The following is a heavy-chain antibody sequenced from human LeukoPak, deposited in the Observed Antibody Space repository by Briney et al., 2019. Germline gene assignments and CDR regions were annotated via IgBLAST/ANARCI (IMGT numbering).Heavy chain of an antibody. CDR2: INPNSGGT. Sequence: GASVKVSCKASGYTFTGYYMHWVRQAPGQGLEWMGWINPNSGGTNYAQKFQGRVTMTRDTSISTAYMELSRLRSDDTAVYYCARVRGVSLLWYYDYWGQGTLVTVSS. J-gene: IGHJ4*02. CDR3: ARVRGVSLLWYYDY. V-gene: IGHV1-2*02. D-gene: IGHD3-10*01. CDR1: GYTFTGYY.